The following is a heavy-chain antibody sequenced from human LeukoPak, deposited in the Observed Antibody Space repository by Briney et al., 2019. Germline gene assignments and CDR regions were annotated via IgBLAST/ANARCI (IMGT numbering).Heavy chain of an antibody. CDR2: IYTSGST. Sequence: SETLSLTCTVSGGSISSGNYYWGWIRQPARKGLEWVGRIYTSGSTNYNPSLKSRVTISVDTSKNQFSLKLSSVTAADTAVYYCARDRWFGELLPSYYYYMDVWGKGTTVTVSS. D-gene: IGHD3-10*01. CDR1: GGSISSGNYY. V-gene: IGHV4-61*02. J-gene: IGHJ6*03. CDR3: ARDRWFGELLPSYYYYMDV.